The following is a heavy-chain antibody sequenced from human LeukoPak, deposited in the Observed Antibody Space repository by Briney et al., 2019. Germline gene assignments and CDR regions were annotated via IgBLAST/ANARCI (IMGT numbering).Heavy chain of an antibody. Sequence: GSSVEVSCKASGGTFSSYAISWVRQAPGQGLEWMGGIIPIFGTANYAQKFQGRVTITADKSTSTAYMELSSLRSEDTAVYYCARDGNDGYFDYWGQGTLVTVSS. V-gene: IGHV1-69*06. CDR1: GGTFSSYA. CDR2: IIPIFGTA. J-gene: IGHJ4*02. CDR3: ARDGNDGYFDY. D-gene: IGHD1-1*01.